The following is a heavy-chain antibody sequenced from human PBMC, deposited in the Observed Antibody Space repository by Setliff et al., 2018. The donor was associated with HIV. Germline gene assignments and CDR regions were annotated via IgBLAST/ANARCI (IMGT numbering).Heavy chain of an antibody. CDR1: GGSISNYF. J-gene: IGHJ3*01. CDR2: IYSIVRT. D-gene: IGHD3-22*01. V-gene: IGHV4-4*08. Sequence: SETLSLTCTVSGGSISNYFWSWIRQPPGTGLEWVGYIYSIVRTNYNPSLQSRVTMSMDTSKNQFPLKLNSVTATETDLYYCARAKSDYDSSGFFPLPAAFDLWGQGTMVTVSS. CDR3: ARAKSDYDSSGFFPLPAAFDL.